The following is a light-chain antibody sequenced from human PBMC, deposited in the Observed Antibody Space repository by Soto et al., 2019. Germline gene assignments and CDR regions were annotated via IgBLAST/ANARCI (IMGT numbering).Light chain of an antibody. Sequence: EIVLTQSPGTLSLSPGERATLSCRASQSVFNNHIGWYQQKPGQAPRVLIYGASTRATGIPARFSGSGSGTEFTLTISSLQSEDFAVYYCQQYNDWPPLTFGGGTKVDIK. CDR2: GAS. CDR1: QSVFNN. CDR3: QQYNDWPPLT. J-gene: IGKJ4*01. V-gene: IGKV3-15*01.